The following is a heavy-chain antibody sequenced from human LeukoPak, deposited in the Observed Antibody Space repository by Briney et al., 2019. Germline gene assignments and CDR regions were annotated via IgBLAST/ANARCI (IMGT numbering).Heavy chain of an antibody. V-gene: IGHV1-8*02. Sequence: EASVKVSCKASGYTFTGYYMHWVRQAPGQGLEWMGWINPNSGNTGYAQKFQGRVTMTRNTSISTAYMELSSLRSEDTAVYYCARGRRSWPRRTIWFDPWGQGTLVTVSS. CDR1: GYTFTGYY. J-gene: IGHJ5*02. CDR3: ARGRRSWPRRTIWFDP. CDR2: INPNSGNT. D-gene: IGHD1-7*01.